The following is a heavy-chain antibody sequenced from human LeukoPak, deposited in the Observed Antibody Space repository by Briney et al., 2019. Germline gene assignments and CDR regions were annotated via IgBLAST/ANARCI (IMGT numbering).Heavy chain of an antibody. CDR3: AGGPEPSRYFQH. Sequence: PGGSLRLSCAASGFTFSRYSMNWVRQAPGKGLEWVSSISSSSSYIYYAYSVKGRFTISRDNAKNSLYLQMNSLRAEDTAVYYCAGGPEPSRYFQHWGQGTLVTVSS. CDR1: GFTFSRYS. D-gene: IGHD1-14*01. J-gene: IGHJ1*01. V-gene: IGHV3-21*01. CDR2: ISSSSSYI.